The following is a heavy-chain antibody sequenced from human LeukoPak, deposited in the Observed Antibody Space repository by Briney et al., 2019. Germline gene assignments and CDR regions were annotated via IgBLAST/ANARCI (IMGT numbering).Heavy chain of an antibody. D-gene: IGHD3-16*01. J-gene: IGHJ4*02. CDR3: ARRGFFDY. Sequence: SETLSLTCTVSGGSMTSYGWSWIRQPPGKGLEWIGCIYYTGSTNYNPSLRSRVTISVDTSKNQFSLKLSSVTAADTAVYYCARRGFFDYWGQGTLVTVSS. CDR1: GGSMTSYG. CDR2: IYYTGST. V-gene: IGHV4-59*08.